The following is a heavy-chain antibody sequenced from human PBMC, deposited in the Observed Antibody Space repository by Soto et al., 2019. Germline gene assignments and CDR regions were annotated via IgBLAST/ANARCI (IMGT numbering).Heavy chain of an antibody. J-gene: IGHJ2*01. D-gene: IGHD3-9*01. Sequence: QVQLQQWGAGPLRPLETLSLTCGVSGGSFSGYYWAWIRQSPGKGLEWIGEINDRGSINYNPSLKSRVSTSVDTSKNHYSLNLRPVTAADTAVYYCARESHDILTGPPWVWYFDLWGRGPLVTVSS. CDR1: GGSFSGYY. CDR3: ARESHDILTGPPWVWYFDL. V-gene: IGHV4-34*01. CDR2: INDRGSI.